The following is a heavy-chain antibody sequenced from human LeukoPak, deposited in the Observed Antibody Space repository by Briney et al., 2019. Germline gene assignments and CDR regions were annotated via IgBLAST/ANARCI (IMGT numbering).Heavy chain of an antibody. CDR2: IKQDGSVK. V-gene: IGHV3-7*01. CDR1: GLTFNRDW. CDR3: ASGPDYGYCHF. D-gene: IGHD5-18*01. Sequence: GGSLRLSCAASGLTFNRDWMNWVRQAPGKGLEWVANIKQDGSVKNYVDSMKGRFTISRDNAKNSLYLQMNSLRVEDTAVYYCASGPDYGYCHFWGQGTLVTVSS. J-gene: IGHJ4*02.